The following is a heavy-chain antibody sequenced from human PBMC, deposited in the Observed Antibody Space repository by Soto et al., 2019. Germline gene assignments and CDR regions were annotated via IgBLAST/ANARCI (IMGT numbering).Heavy chain of an antibody. V-gene: IGHV4-34*01. CDR3: ARGSRTTVTTSFQH. CDR2: INYSGST. CDR1: GGSFSGYY. J-gene: IGHJ1*01. Sequence: QVQLQQWGAGLLKPSETLSLTCAGYGGSFSGYYWSWIRQPPGKGLEWIGEINYSGSTNYNPSLKSRVTISVDTSKNQFSLKLSSVTAADTAVYYCARGSRTTVTTSFQHWCQGTLVTVSS. D-gene: IGHD4-17*01.